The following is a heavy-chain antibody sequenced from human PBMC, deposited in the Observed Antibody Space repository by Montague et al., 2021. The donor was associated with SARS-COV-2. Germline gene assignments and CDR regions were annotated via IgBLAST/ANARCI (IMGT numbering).Heavy chain of an antibody. D-gene: IGHD3-3*01. CDR3: AREDAIYDAFDV. J-gene: IGHJ3*01. Sequence: SLRLSCAASGFTFSSYEMNWVRQAPGKGLEWVSYISSSCSTIYHADSVKGRFTISRDNSKNTLYLQMNSLRAEDTAVYFCAREDAIYDAFDVWGQGTMVTVSS. CDR1: GFTFSSYE. V-gene: IGHV3-48*03. CDR2: ISSSCSTI.